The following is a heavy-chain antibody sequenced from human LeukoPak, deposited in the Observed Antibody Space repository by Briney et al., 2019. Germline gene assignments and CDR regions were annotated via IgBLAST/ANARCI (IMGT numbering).Heavy chain of an antibody. V-gene: IGHV1-24*01. J-gene: IGHJ4*02. D-gene: IGHD1-26*01. CDR3: ATADKWEPLDY. CDR2: FDPEDGES. CDR1: GASLSETS. Sequence: ASVKVSCKVSGASLSETSIHWVRQAPGQWLEWMGGFDPEDGESIFAQSFQCRFSMTEDTSTDTAYMELRSLRPEDTAVYYCATADKWEPLDYWGQGTLVTVSS.